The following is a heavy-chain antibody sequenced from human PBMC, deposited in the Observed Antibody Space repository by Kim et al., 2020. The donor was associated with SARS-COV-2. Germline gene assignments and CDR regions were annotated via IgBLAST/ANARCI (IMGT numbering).Heavy chain of an antibody. CDR1: GGSISSYY. CDR3: ARDTYYGSGSYYFAFDI. Sequence: SETLSLTCTVSGGSISSYYWSWIRQPPGKGLEWIGYIYYSGSTNHNPSLKSRVTISVDTSKNQFSLKLSSVTAADTAVYYCARDTYYGSGSYYFAFDIWG. J-gene: IGHJ3*02. CDR2: IYYSGST. D-gene: IGHD3-10*01. V-gene: IGHV4-59*13.